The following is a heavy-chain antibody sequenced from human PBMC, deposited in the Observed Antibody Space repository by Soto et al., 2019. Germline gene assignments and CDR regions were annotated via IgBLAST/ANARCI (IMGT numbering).Heavy chain of an antibody. D-gene: IGHD1-1*01. J-gene: IGHJ5*02. CDR2: MNPNSGNT. CDR1: GYTFTSYD. V-gene: IGHV1-8*01. CDR3: ARGWMVQLEPPYNWFDP. Sequence: ASVKVSCKASGYTFTSYDINWVRQATGQGLEWMGWMNPNSGNTGYAQKFQGRVTMTRNTSISTAYMELSSLRSEDTAVYYCARGWMVQLEPPYNWFDPWGQGTLVTVSS.